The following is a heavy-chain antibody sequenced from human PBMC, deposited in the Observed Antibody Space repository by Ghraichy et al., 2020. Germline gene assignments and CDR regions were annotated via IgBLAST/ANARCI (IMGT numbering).Heavy chain of an antibody. J-gene: IGHJ6*02. V-gene: IGHV1-2*02. CDR3: ATRANDFWSGYPHYYYGMDV. CDR1: GYAFTGYY. CDR2: INPNTGGT. D-gene: IGHD3-3*01. Sequence: ASVKVSCKASGYAFTGYYIQWVRQAPGQGLEWMGWINPNTGGTKFAQKFQGRVTMTRDTSISTAYMELSRLTSDDTDVYYCATRANDFWSGYPHYYYGMDVWGQGTTVIVSS.